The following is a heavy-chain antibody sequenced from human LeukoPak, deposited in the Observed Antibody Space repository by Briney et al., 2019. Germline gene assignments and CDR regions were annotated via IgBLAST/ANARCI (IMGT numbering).Heavy chain of an antibody. J-gene: IGHJ3*02. CDR3: ARVSPRKAFDI. CDR1: GCCISNYY. V-gene: IGHV4-59*07. Sequence: SYTLPLTCPDSGCCISNYYWSWLRQPPGKGLEGIGYIYYSGSTNYNPSLKSRVTISVDTSKNQFSLKLSSVTAADTAVYYCARVSPRKAFDIWGQGTMVTVSS. CDR2: IYYSGST.